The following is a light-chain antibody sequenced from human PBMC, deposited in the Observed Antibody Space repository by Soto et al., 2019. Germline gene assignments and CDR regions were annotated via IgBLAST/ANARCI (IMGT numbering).Light chain of an antibody. V-gene: IGKV1-39*01. J-gene: IGKJ2*01. CDR1: QSISIY. CDR3: QQSYSLSYN. Sequence: DIQMTQAPSSLSASVGASVTSTCRASQSISIYLKWYQQKPGKAPKLLIYAASSLQSGVPSRFIVCGSGTDFTLTMSSLQPEDVATDYWQQSYSLSYNFGQGTKLVIK. CDR2: AAS.